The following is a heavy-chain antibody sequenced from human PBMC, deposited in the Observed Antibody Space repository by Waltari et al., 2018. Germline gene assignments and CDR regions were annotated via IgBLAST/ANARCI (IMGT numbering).Heavy chain of an antibody. Sequence: QVQLVQSGAEVKKPGSSVKVSCKASGGTFSSYAISWVRQAPGQGLEWMGGIIPIFGTANYAQKFQGRVTITADESTSTAYMELSSVTAADTAVYYCAREYPGGITGTPGAFDIWGQGTMVTVSS. CDR1: GGTFSSYA. CDR3: AREYPGGITGTPGAFDI. CDR2: IIPIFGTA. J-gene: IGHJ3*02. D-gene: IGHD1-20*01. V-gene: IGHV1-69*12.